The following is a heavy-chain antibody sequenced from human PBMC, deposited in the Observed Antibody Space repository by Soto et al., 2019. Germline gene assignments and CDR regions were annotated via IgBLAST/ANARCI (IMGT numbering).Heavy chain of an antibody. CDR1: GGSISSYY. V-gene: IGHV4-59*01. D-gene: IGHD1-26*01. Sequence: SETLSLTCTVSGGSISSYYWSWIRQPPGKGLEWIGYIYYSGSTNYNPSLKSRVTISVDTSKNQFSLKLSSVTAADTAVYYCAREELASGWFAPWGQGPLVTVSS. J-gene: IGHJ5*02. CDR2: IYYSGST. CDR3: AREELASGWFAP.